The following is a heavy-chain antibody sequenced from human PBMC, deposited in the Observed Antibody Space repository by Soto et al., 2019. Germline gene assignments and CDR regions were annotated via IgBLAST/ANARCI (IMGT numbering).Heavy chain of an antibody. J-gene: IGHJ5*02. CDR2: MFSGGST. V-gene: IGHV3-66*02. Sequence: EVQLLESGGGLAQPGGSRRLSCAASEFTISGHFMSWVRQPPGKGLEWVSIMFSGGSTDYADSVKGRFIISRDNSKNILYLQMNNLRAEDTATYYCAKIYDSGSYHWGQGALVIVSS. D-gene: IGHD3-10*01. CDR3: AKIYDSGSYH. CDR1: EFTISGHF.